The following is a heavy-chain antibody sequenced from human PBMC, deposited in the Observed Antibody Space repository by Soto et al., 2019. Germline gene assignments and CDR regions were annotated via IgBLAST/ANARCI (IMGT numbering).Heavy chain of an antibody. CDR2: ISTSGTT. CDR3: ARGAGPNRWFDP. D-gene: IGHD6-19*01. CDR1: GASISSYF. V-gene: IGHV4-4*07. J-gene: IGHJ5*02. Sequence: QVQLQESGPGLVEPSETLSLTCTVSGASISSYFWTWIRQPAGKGLDWIGRISTSGTTNYNPSLKSRVTMSVDTSKNHFSLNRSSVTAADTAVYYCARGAGPNRWFDPWGQGTLVTVSS.